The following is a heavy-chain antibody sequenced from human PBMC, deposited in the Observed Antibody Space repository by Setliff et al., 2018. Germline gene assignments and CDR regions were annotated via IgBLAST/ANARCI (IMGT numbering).Heavy chain of an antibody. D-gene: IGHD6-19*01. CDR2: IYYSGNT. Sequence: SETLSLTCTVSVYSISRDCHWGWIRQPPGMGLEWIGSIYYSGNTYYNASLKGRVTISGDTSKNQFSLKLTAVTAADTAIYYCARHRAVAGAYYFDFWGQGTLVTVSS. V-gene: IGHV4-38-2*02. CDR3: ARHRAVAGAYYFDF. J-gene: IGHJ4*02. CDR1: VYSISRDCH.